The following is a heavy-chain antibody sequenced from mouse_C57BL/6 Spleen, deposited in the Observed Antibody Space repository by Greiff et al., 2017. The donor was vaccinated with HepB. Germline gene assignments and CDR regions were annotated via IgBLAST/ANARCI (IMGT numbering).Heavy chain of an antibody. V-gene: IGHV5-16*01. J-gene: IGHJ1*03. CDR3: AREGLRRRGWYFDV. Sequence: EVQLVESEGGLVQPGSSMKLSCTASGFTFSDYYMAWVRQVPEKGLEWVANINYDGSSTYYLDSLKSRFIISRDNAKNILYLQMSSRKSEDTATYYCAREGLRRRGWYFDVWGTGTTVTVSS. CDR2: INYDGSST. CDR1: GFTFSDYY. D-gene: IGHD2-4*01.